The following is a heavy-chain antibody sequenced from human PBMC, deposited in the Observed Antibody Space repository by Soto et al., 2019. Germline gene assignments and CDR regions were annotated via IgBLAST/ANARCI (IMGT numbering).Heavy chain of an antibody. D-gene: IGHD2-21*01. CDR2: INGDGSRT. CDR3: ARGAGGAYYVDY. Sequence: EVQLVESGGGLVQPGGSLRLSCAASGFTFSSYWMHWVRQAPGKGLVWVSRINGDGSRTSYADSVKGQFTISRDNARNTLYLQMISLGAEDTAVYYYARGAGGAYYVDYWGQGTLVTVSS. V-gene: IGHV3-74*01. CDR1: GFTFSSYW. J-gene: IGHJ4*02.